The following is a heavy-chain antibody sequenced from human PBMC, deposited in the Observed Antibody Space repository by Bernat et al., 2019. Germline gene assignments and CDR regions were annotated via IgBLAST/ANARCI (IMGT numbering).Heavy chain of an antibody. Sequence: EVQLVESGGGLVEPGGSRRLSCAASGFTFTNAWMSWVRQAPGKGLELVGRIKSKSDGGTIDYAAHARDRFTISRDASKNTLFLQMNSLKSEDTDVYYCAASMTSGTFDVWGLGTMVTVSP. CDR3: AASMTSGTFDV. V-gene: IGHV3-15*01. J-gene: IGHJ3*01. CDR2: IKSKSDGGTI. CDR1: GFTFTNAW. D-gene: IGHD6-13*01.